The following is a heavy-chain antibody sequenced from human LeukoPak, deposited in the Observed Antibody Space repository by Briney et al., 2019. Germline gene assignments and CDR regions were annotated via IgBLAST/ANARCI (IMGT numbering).Heavy chain of an antibody. D-gene: IGHD3-22*01. J-gene: IGHJ3*02. CDR1: GGSFSGYY. Sequence: PSETLSLTCAVYGGSFSGYYWSWIRQPPGKGLVWIGEINHSGSTNYNPSLKSRVTISVDTSKNQFSLKLSSVTAADTAVYYCARSKYYYDSSGYHDAFDIWGQGTMVTVSS. CDR3: ARSKYYYDSSGYHDAFDI. V-gene: IGHV4-34*01. CDR2: INHSGST.